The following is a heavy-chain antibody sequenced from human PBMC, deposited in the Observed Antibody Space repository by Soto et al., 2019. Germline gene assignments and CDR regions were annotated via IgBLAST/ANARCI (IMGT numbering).Heavy chain of an antibody. CDR1: GFTLSSYA. CDR2: ISGSGGST. Sequence: PGGSLRLSCAASGFTLSSYAMSWVRQAPGKGLEWVSAISGSGGSTYYADSVKGRFTISRDNSKNTLYLQMNSLRAEDTAVYYCAKDVSSGWKPALFDYWGQGTLVTVSS. CDR3: AKDVSSGWKPALFDY. J-gene: IGHJ4*02. D-gene: IGHD6-19*01. V-gene: IGHV3-23*01.